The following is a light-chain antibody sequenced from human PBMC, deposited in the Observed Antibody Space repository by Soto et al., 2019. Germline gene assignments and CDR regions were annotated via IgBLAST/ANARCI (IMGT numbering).Light chain of an antibody. V-gene: IGKV3-20*01. J-gene: IGKJ5*01. CDR1: QSVSSSY. Sequence: EIVLTQSPGTLSLSPGERATLSCRASQSVSSSYLAWYQQKPGQAPRLLIYGASSRATGIPDRFSGSGSGTGFTLTISRLEPEDFAVYYCQQDGSSPQTFGQGTRLEIK. CDR2: GAS. CDR3: QQDGSSPQT.